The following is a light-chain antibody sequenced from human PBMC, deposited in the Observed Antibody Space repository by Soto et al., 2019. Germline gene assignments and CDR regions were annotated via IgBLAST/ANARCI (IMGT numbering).Light chain of an antibody. CDR3: CSYSSSSTYV. CDR1: SSDVGSYNL. CDR2: EGT. J-gene: IGLJ1*01. V-gene: IGLV2-23*01. Sequence: QSALTQPASVSGSPGQSITISCTGPSSDVGSYNLVSWYQQHPGKAPKLMIYEGTKRPSGVSDRFSGSRSGNTASLTISGLQAEDEAEYYCCSYSSSSTYVFGTGTKLTVL.